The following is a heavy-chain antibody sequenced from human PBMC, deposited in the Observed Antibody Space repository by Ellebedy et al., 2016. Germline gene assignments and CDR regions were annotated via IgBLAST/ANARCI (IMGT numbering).Heavy chain of an antibody. CDR3: YYGHYSGY. J-gene: IGHJ4*02. V-gene: IGHV3-23*01. Sequence: GESLKISCTASGLNFNTFFMSWVRQAPGGGLEWISTISGDGDTTFSADSVKGRFTISRDNSRNTLYLQMDSLRAADTAVYYCYYGHYSGYWGQGTLVTVSS. CDR2: ISGDGDTT. D-gene: IGHD4-17*01. CDR1: GLNFNTFF.